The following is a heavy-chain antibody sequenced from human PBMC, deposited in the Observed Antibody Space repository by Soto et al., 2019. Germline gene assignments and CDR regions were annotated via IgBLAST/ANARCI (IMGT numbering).Heavy chain of an antibody. CDR1: GYTFPNYG. J-gene: IGHJ6*02. Sequence: QVQLVQSGAEVRKPGASVKVSCKASGYTFPNYGIIWVRQAPGQGLEWMAWISANNGNTKYAQKFQDRVTMTTDTSTTTAYIELRSLRSDDTAVYYCARLKHLVFMAVWGQGTTVTVSS. CDR2: ISANNGNT. D-gene: IGHD6-13*01. V-gene: IGHV1-18*01. CDR3: ARLKHLVFMAV.